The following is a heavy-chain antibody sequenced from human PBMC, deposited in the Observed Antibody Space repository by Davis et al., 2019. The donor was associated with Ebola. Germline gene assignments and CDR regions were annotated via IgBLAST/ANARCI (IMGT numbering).Heavy chain of an antibody. V-gene: IGHV3-23*01. CDR3: AKCSGWTPKVLDY. D-gene: IGHD6-19*01. J-gene: IGHJ4*02. CDR2: ISGSGGST. CDR1: GFTFSSYA. Sequence: GESLKISCAASGFTFSSYAMSWVRQAPGKGLEWVSAISGSGGSTYYADSVKGRFTISRDNSKNTLYLQMNSLRAEDTAVYYCAKCSGWTPKVLDYWGQGTLVTVSS.